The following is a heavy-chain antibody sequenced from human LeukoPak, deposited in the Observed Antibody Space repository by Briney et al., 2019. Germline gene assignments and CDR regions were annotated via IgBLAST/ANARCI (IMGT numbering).Heavy chain of an antibody. CDR2: INPSGGST. CDR1: GYTFTSYY. CDR3: ARDPRRYIVVVTAQMYYFDY. Sequence: GTSVKVSCKASGYTFTSYYMHWVRQAPGQGLEWMGIINPSGGSTSYAQKFQGRVTMTRDMSTSTVYMELSSLRSEDTAVYYCARDPRRYIVVVTAQMYYFDYWGQGTLVTVSS. J-gene: IGHJ4*02. V-gene: IGHV1-46*01. D-gene: IGHD2-21*02.